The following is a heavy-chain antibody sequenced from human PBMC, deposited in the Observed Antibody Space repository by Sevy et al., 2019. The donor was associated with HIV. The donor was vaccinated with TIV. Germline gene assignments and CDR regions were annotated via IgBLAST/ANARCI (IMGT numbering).Heavy chain of an antibody. D-gene: IGHD3-22*01. Sequence: ASVKVSCKASGYTFTSYGISWVRQAPGQGLEWMGVINPSSGRTTYAQKFQGRITMTRDTSTSIVYMELSSLRSEDTALYYCARDLVIVTGFDPWGQGTLVTVSS. CDR3: ARDLVIVTGFDP. V-gene: IGHV1-46*01. J-gene: IGHJ5*02. CDR1: GYTFTSYG. CDR2: INPSSGRT.